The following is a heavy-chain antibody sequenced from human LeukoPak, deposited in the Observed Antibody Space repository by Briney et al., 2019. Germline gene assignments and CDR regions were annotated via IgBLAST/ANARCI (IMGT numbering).Heavy chain of an antibody. V-gene: IGHV3-48*02. CDR2: ISGSTSTI. CDR1: GFTFSTYS. Sequence: PGGSLRLSCAASGFTFSTYSMNWVRQAPGKGLEWVSYISGSTSTIYYADSVKGRSTISRDNAKNSLYLQMNSLRDEDTAVYYCARDPVATSRFDYWGQGTLVTVSS. J-gene: IGHJ4*02. CDR3: ARDPVATSRFDY. D-gene: IGHD5-12*01.